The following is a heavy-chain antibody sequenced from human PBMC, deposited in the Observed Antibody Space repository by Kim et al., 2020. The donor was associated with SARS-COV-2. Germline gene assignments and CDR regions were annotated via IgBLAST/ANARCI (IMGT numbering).Heavy chain of an antibody. Sequence: SETLSLTCTVSGGSISSSSYYWGWIRQPPGKGLEWIGSIYYSGSTYYNPSLKSRVTISVDTSKNQFSLKLSSVTAADTAVYYCARWGMAVAGHFDYWGQG. CDR1: GGSISSSSYY. V-gene: IGHV4-39*07. CDR2: IYYSGST. J-gene: IGHJ4*02. CDR3: ARWGMAVAGHFDY. D-gene: IGHD6-19*01.